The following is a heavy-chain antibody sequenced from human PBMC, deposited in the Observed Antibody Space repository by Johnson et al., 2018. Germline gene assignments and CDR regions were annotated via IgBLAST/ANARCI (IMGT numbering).Heavy chain of an antibody. J-gene: IGHJ3*02. CDR3: AKDLTDAFDI. Sequence: QVQLVQSGGGVVQPGRSLRLSCAASGFTFSSYGMHWVRQAPGKGLEWVAVISYDGSNKYYADPVKGRFTISSDNSKNTLYLQMNSLRAEDTAVYYCAKDLTDAFDIWGQGTMVTVSS. D-gene: IGHD3-9*01. CDR1: GFTFSSYG. V-gene: IGHV3-30*18. CDR2: ISYDGSNK.